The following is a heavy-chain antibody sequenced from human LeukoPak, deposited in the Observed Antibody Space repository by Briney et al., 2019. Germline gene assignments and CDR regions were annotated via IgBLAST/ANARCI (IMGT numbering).Heavy chain of an antibody. V-gene: IGHV3-30-3*01. D-gene: IGHD2-21*02. Sequence: PGGSLRLSCASSGFTFSNYAMDWVRQAPGKELEWVAVISYDGSNKYYADSVKGRFTISRDNSKNTLYLQMNSLRAEDTAVYYCARDLYCGGDCYLAEYFQHWGQGTLVTVSS. J-gene: IGHJ1*01. CDR3: ARDLYCGGDCYLAEYFQH. CDR1: GFTFSNYA. CDR2: ISYDGSNK.